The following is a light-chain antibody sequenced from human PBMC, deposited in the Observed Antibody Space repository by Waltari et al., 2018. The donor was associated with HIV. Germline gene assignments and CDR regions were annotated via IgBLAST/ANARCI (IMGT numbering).Light chain of an antibody. V-gene: IGLV2-8*01. Sequence: QSALTQPPSASGSPGQSVAISCTGSSNDIATSNFVSWYQHHPVKAPKLLIYDVTRRPRGIPDRFSGTKSGYTASLTVSDLQVEDEADYYCVSYTEKDTFLLFGGGTKLAV. J-gene: IGLJ2*01. CDR3: VSYTEKDTFLL. CDR2: DVT. CDR1: SNDIATSNF.